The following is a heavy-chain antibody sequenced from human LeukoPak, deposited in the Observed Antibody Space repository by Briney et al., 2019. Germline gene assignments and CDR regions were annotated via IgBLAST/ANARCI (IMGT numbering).Heavy chain of an antibody. CDR1: GFTFSTYW. CDR3: ARGPSGYHNT. CDR2: IKADGGEK. J-gene: IGHJ4*02. Sequence: SGGSLRLSCAASGFTFSTYWMNWFRQTPGKGLEWVAKIKADGGEKDHVASVKGRFTISRDNAKNSLYLQMNSLRAEDTAVYYCARGPSGYHNTGGQGTLVTVSS. V-gene: IGHV3-7*01. D-gene: IGHD5-12*01.